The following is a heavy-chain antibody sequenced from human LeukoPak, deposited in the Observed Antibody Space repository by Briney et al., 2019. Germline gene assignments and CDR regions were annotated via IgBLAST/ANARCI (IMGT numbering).Heavy chain of an antibody. V-gene: IGHV3-72*01. J-gene: IGHJ4*02. CDR1: GFMFNNNG. CDR3: SRGDPSGTTDFDN. Sequence: GGSLRLSCAASGFMFNNNGMHWVRQAPGKGLECVARIRKEVNGYSTEYAASVKGRFTISRDDSRNSLFLQMSNLKTEDTAVYYCSRGDPSGTTDFDNWGQGTLVTVSS. CDR2: IRKEVNGYST. D-gene: IGHD1-1*01.